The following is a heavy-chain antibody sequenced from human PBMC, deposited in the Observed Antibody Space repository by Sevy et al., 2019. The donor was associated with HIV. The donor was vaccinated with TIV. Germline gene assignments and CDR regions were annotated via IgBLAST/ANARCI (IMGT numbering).Heavy chain of an antibody. CDR1: GFTFSSYA. CDR2: ISYDGSNK. Sequence: GGSLRLSCAASGFTFSSYAMHWVRQAPGKGLEWVTVISYDGSNKYYIDSVKGRFTISRDNSKNTLYLQMNSLRPEDRVVYDGARERQPAGKNYYNHKDVWGQGTTVTVSS. CDR3: ARERQPAGKNYYNHKDV. J-gene: IGHJ6*03. V-gene: IGHV3-30-3*01.